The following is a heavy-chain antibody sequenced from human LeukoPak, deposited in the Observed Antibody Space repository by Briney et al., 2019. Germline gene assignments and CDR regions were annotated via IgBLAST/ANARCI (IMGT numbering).Heavy chain of an antibody. J-gene: IGHJ6*02. CDR1: GGTFSSYA. V-gene: IGHV1-69*13. Sequence: SVKVSCKASGGTFSSYAISWVRQAPGQGLEWMGGIIPIFGTANYAQKFQGRVTITADESTSTAYMELSSLRSEDTAVYYCARDYYYDSSGYYFDGYYGMDVWGQGTTITVSS. CDR3: ARDYYYDSSGYYFDGYYGMDV. D-gene: IGHD3-22*01. CDR2: IIPIFGTA.